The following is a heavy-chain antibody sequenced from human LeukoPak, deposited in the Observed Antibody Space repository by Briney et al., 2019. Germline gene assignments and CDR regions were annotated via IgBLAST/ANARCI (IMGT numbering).Heavy chain of an antibody. D-gene: IGHD6-13*01. J-gene: IGHJ4*02. CDR1: GYTFTSYG. Sequence: ASVKVSCKASGYTFTSYGISWVRQAPGQGLEWMGWISAYNGNTNYAQKLQGRVTMTTDTSTSTAYMELRSLRSDDTAVYYCVRPPRGSSWYQFDYWGQGTLVTVSS. V-gene: IGHV1-18*01. CDR3: VRPPRGSSWYQFDY. CDR2: ISAYNGNT.